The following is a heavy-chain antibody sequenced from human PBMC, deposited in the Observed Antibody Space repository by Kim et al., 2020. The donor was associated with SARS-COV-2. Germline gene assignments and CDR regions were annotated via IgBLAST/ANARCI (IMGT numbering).Heavy chain of an antibody. CDR1: GGSFSGYY. D-gene: IGHD6-19*01. CDR2: INHSGST. Sequence: SETLSLTCAVYGGSFSGYYWSWIRQPPGKGLEWIGEINHSGSTNYNPSLKSRVTISVDTSKNQFSLKLSSVTAADTAVYYCARILAGYSSVLALGFRGMDVWGQGTTVTVSS. CDR3: ARILAGYSSVLALGFRGMDV. J-gene: IGHJ6*02. V-gene: IGHV4-34*01.